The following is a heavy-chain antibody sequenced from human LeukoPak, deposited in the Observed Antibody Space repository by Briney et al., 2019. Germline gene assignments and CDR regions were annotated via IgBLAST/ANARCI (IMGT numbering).Heavy chain of an antibody. CDR1: GGSISSGDYY. CDR3: ARRRDYYYMDV. J-gene: IGHJ6*03. CDR2: IYYSGST. V-gene: IGHV4-30-4*08. Sequence: SETLSLTCTVSGGSISSGDYYWSWIRQPPGKGLEWIGYIYYSGSTYYNPSLKSRVTISVDTSKNQFSLKLSSVTAADTAVYYCARRRDYYYMDVWGKGPRSPSP.